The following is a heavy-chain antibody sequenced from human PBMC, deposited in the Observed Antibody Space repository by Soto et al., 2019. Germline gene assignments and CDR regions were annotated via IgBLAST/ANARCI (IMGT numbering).Heavy chain of an antibody. J-gene: IGHJ3*01. CDR2: LYGNGDT. V-gene: IGHV2-5*01. CDR3: AHTGHLVDAFDF. Sequence: KESAPTLVKPTETLTLTCAFSGFSLNSDEVGVCWIRQPPGKALECLALLYGNGDTRFSPSLKSRLTITKDTSANLVVLSLANVDPVDTATYYCAHTGHLVDAFDFWGQGTLVTVSS. D-gene: IGHD1-1*01. CDR1: GFSLNSDEVG.